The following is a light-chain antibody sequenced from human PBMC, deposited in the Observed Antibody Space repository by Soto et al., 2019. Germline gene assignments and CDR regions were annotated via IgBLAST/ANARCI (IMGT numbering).Light chain of an antibody. CDR3: CSYTSSSTPWV. J-gene: IGLJ1*01. CDR2: DVS. CDR1: SSDVGGYNY. V-gene: IGLV2-14*03. Sequence: QSVLTQPASVSGSPGQSITISCTGTSSDVGGYNYVSWYQQHPGEAPKLMIYDVSDRPSGVSNRFSASKSGNTPSLTISGLQPEDEADYFCCSYTSSSTPWVFGTGTKVTVL.